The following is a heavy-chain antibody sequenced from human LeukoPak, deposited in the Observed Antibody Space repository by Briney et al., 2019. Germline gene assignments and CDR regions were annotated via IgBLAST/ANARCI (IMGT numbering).Heavy chain of an antibody. CDR1: GGSISSSTYY. J-gene: IGHJ4*02. CDR3: ARGRRITFGGIIVPFDY. D-gene: IGHD3-16*02. V-gene: IGHV4-39*01. Sequence: SETLSLTCTVSGGSISSSTYYWGWIRQPPGKGLEWLGSIYYSGNTYHNPSLKSRLTISVDTSKNQFSLKLSSVTAADTAVYYCARGRRITFGGIIVPFDYWGQGTVATVSS. CDR2: IYYSGNT.